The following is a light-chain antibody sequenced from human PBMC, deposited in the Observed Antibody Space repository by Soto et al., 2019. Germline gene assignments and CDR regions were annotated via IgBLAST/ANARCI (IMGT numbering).Light chain of an antibody. CDR2: DVN. V-gene: IGLV2-14*03. CDR1: SSDVGGYNF. Sequence: QSALTQPASVSGSPGQSITISCTGTSSDVGGYNFVSWYQQHPGKAPKLMIYDVNIRPSGVSNRFSGSKSGNTASLTISGLQAEDEADYYCCSYASTNTRVIFGGGTKVTVL. CDR3: CSYASTNTRVI. J-gene: IGLJ2*01.